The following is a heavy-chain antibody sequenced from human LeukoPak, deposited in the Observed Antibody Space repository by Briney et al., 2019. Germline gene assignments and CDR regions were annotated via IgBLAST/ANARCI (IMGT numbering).Heavy chain of an antibody. Sequence: PSETLSLTSTVSGGFISKYYWSWIRQPPGKGLEWIGYIYYSGSTNYNPSLKSRVTISVDTSKDQFSLKLSSVTAADTAVYYCARGRGVAGGNAFDNWGQGTMVTVSS. CDR3: ARGRGVAGGNAFDN. V-gene: IGHV4-59*01. D-gene: IGHD3-3*01. CDR1: GGFISKYY. J-gene: IGHJ3*02. CDR2: IYYSGST.